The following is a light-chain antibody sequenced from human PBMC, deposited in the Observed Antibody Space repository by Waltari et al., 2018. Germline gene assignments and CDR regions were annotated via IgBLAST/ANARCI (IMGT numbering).Light chain of an antibody. CDR3: QQYNSYSLLT. CDR1: QSISNW. V-gene: IGKV1-5*03. CDR2: KAS. J-gene: IGKJ4*01. Sequence: DIQMTQSPSTLSASVGDRVIITCRASQSISNWLAWYQQKPGKALKLLIYKASTLESGVPSRFSGSGSGTDFTLTISSLQPDDFATYYCQQYNSYSLLTFGGGTKIEIK.